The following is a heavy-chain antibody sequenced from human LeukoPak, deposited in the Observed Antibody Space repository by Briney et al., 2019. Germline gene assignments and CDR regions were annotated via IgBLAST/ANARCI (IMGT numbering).Heavy chain of an antibody. CDR1: GFTFSSYS. V-gene: IGHV3-21*01. Sequence: GGSLRLSCAASGFTFSSYSMNWVRQAPGKGLEWVSSISSSSSYIYYADSVKGRFTISRDNAKNSLYLQMNSLRAGDTAVYYCAREGTCYYDSSGYTIDYWGQGTLVTVSS. D-gene: IGHD3-22*01. CDR2: ISSSSSYI. J-gene: IGHJ4*02. CDR3: AREGTCYYDSSGYTIDY.